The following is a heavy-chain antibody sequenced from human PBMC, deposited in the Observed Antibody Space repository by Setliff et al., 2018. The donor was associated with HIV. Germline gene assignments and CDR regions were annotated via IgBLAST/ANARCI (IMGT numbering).Heavy chain of an antibody. J-gene: IGHJ3*02. CDR3: ARMIVLSASSPPNAFDI. Sequence: KVSCKASGYTFTSYGISWVRQAPGQGLEWMGWISAYNGNTNYAQKLQGRVTMTTDTSTSTAYMELRSLRSDDTAVYYCARMIVLSASSPPNAFDIWGQGTMVTVSS. D-gene: IGHD3-22*01. V-gene: IGHV1-18*01. CDR2: ISAYNGNT. CDR1: GYTFTSYG.